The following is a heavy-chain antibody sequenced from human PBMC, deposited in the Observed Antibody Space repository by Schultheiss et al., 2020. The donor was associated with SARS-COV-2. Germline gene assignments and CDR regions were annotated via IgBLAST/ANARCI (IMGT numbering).Heavy chain of an antibody. Sequence: GESLKISCKASGYTFTSYGISWVRQAPGQGLEWMGWISAYNGNTNYAQKLQGRVTMTTDTSTSTAYMELRSPRSDDTAVYYCAREGYDFWSGYYSHFDYWGQGTLVTVSS. CDR1: GYTFTSYG. CDR3: AREGYDFWSGYYSHFDY. V-gene: IGHV1-18*01. CDR2: ISAYNGNT. D-gene: IGHD3-3*01. J-gene: IGHJ4*02.